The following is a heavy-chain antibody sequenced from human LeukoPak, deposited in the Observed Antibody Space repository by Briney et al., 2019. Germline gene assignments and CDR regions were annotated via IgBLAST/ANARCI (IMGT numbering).Heavy chain of an antibody. CDR2: VYPGDSDT. Sequence: ESLKISCKGSGYIFTSYWIGWVRQMPGKGLEWMGIVYPGDSDTRYSPSFQGQVTISADKSISTAYLQWSSLKASDTAMYYCARRSYYYDSSGYRFDYWGQGTLVTVSS. CDR1: GYIFTSYW. D-gene: IGHD3-22*01. V-gene: IGHV5-51*01. CDR3: ARRSYYYDSSGYRFDY. J-gene: IGHJ4*02.